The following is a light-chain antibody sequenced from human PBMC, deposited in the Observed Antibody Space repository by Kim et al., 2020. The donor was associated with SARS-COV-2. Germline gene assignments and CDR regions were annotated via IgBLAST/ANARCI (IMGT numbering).Light chain of an antibody. Sequence: EIVLTQSPATLSLSPGERATVSCRASQSVIDNNLAWFQQRPGQAPRLLIHTSSTREIGIPDRFSGSGSGTDFTLTITRLEPEDFVVYYCQQYGSSPYTFGQGTKLEIK. J-gene: IGKJ2*01. CDR2: TSS. CDR1: QSVIDNN. V-gene: IGKV3-20*01. CDR3: QQYGSSPYT.